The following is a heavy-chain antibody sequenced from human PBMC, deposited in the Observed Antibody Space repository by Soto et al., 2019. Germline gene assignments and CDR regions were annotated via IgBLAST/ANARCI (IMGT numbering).Heavy chain of an antibody. CDR2: IDPSDSYT. D-gene: IGHD2-15*01. Sequence: GESLKISCKVPGYSFTSYWISWVRQMPGKGLEWMGRIDPSDSYTNYSPSFQGHVTISADKSISTAYLQWSSLKASDTAMYYCARHCSGGSCYSRWGYYYYGMDVWGQGTTVTVSS. CDR3: ARHCSGGSCYSRWGYYYYGMDV. CDR1: GYSFTSYW. J-gene: IGHJ6*02. V-gene: IGHV5-10-1*01.